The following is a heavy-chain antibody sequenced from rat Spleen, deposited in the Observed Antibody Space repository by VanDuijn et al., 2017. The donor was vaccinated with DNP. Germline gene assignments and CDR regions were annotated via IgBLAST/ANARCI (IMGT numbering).Heavy chain of an antibody. J-gene: IGHJ2*01. Sequence: EVQLVESGGGLVQSGRSLKLSCAASGFTFSDHNMAWVRQVPKKGLEWVASSSYDGSRVHYRDSVKGRFTVSRDNAKTTLYLQMDSLRSEDTATYYCARHGLYFDYWGQGVMVTVSS. CDR2: SSYDGSRV. CDR1: GFTFSDHN. V-gene: IGHV5-7*01. CDR3: ARHGLYFDY.